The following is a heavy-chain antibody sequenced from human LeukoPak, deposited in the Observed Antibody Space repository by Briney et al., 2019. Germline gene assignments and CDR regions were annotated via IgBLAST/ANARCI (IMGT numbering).Heavy chain of an antibody. J-gene: IGHJ4*02. CDR3: ARPQSSSGYYWPFDD. D-gene: IGHD3-22*01. CDR1: GFTFSSYA. V-gene: IGHV3-23*01. CDR2: ISPSGGT. Sequence: PGGSLRLSCAASGFTFSSYAMRWVRQAPGKGLKWVSAISPSGGTFYADSVKGRFTISRDNSKNTLYLQMNSLRAEDTAVYYCARPQSSSGYYWPFDDWGQGTLVTVSS.